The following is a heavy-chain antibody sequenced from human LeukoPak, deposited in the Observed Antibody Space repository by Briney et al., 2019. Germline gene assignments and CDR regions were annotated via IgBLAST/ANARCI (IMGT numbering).Heavy chain of an antibody. V-gene: IGHV4-34*01. CDR2: INHSGST. CDR1: VGSFSGYY. J-gene: IGHJ4*02. CDR3: ARGGYDILTGYYFFDY. D-gene: IGHD3-9*01. Sequence: SETLSLTCAVYVGSFSGYYWSWTRQPPGKGLEWIGEINHSGSTNYNPSLKSRVTISVDTSKNQLSLKLSSVTAADTAVYYCARGGYDILTGYYFFDYWGQGTLVTVSS.